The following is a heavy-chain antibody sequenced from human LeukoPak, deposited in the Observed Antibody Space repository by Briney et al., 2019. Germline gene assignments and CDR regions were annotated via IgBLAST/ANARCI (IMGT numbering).Heavy chain of an antibody. D-gene: IGHD2-2*01. J-gene: IGHJ4*02. V-gene: IGHV1-2*04. CDR1: GYTFTGYY. CDR2: INPNSGGT. Sequence: ASVKVSCKASGYTFTGYYMHWVRQAPGQGLEWMGRINPNSGGTNYTQKFQGWVTMTRDTSISTAYMELSRLRSDDTAVYYCARGGGYCSSTSCYPSFDYWGQGTLVTVSS. CDR3: ARGGGYCSSTSCYPSFDY.